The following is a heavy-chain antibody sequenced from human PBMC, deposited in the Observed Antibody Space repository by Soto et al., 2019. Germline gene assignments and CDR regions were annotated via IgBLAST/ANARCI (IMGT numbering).Heavy chain of an antibody. D-gene: IGHD2-21*01. CDR1: GFAFSSYA. V-gene: IGHV3-64D*06. Sequence: GSLRLSCSASGFAFSSYAMHWVRQTPGKGLEYVSAISPQGGSTYYADSVKGRFTISRDDSKNTVYLQMSSLRPDDTAVYYCVNMMIARGAFDFWGQGTLVTVSS. CDR3: VNMMIARGAFDF. J-gene: IGHJ4*02. CDR2: ISPQGGST.